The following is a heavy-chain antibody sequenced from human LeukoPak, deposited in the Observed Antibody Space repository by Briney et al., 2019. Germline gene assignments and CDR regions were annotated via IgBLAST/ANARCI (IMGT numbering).Heavy chain of an antibody. V-gene: IGHV1-8*01. Sequence: GASVKVSCKASGYTFTSYDFNWVRQATGQRPGWMGWMSPNSGDTGYAQKSQDRVTMTRNTSISTAYMELSSLRSDDTAVYYCARGPPNWGYDYWGPGTLVTVSS. CDR1: GYTFTSYD. J-gene: IGHJ4*02. CDR3: ARGPPNWGYDY. CDR2: MSPNSGDT. D-gene: IGHD7-27*01.